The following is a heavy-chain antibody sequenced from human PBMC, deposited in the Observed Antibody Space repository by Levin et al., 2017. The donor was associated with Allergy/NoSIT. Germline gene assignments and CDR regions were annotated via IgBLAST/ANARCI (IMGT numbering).Heavy chain of an antibody. Sequence: SETLSLTCTVSGGSISSLYWSWIRQPPGKGLEWIGYIYYSGSTSYNPSLKNRVTISVDTSKNQLSLRLSSVTAADTAVYYCAGDILAAVEPLDAFDIWGHGATVTVSS. J-gene: IGHJ3*02. V-gene: IGHV4-59*08. D-gene: IGHD5-24*01. CDR2: IYYSGST. CDR1: GGSISSLY. CDR3: AGDILAAVEPLDAFDI.